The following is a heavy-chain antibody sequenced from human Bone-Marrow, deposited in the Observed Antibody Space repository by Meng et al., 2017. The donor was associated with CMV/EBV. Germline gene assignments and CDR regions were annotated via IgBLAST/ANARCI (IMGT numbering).Heavy chain of an antibody. CDR1: GGTFSSYT. Sequence: SVKVSCKASGGTFSSYTISWVRQAPGQGLEWMGRIIPILGIANYAQKFQGRVTITADKSTSTAYMELSSLRSEDTAVYYCARDRRDYCDIGYAFDIWGQGTMVTVS. J-gene: IGHJ3*02. V-gene: IGHV1-69*04. D-gene: IGHD3-22*01. CDR2: IIPILGIA. CDR3: ARDRRDYCDIGYAFDI.